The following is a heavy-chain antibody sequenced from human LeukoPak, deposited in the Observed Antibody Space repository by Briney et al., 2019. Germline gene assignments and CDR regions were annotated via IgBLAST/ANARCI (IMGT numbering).Heavy chain of an antibody. D-gene: IGHD5-12*01. V-gene: IGHV1-18*04. CDR2: ISAYNGNT. CDR3: ARDHSYSGYDIYGMDV. CDR1: GYTFTSYY. J-gene: IGHJ6*02. Sequence: GASVKVSCKASGYTFTSYYMHWVRQAPGQGLEWMGWISAYNGNTNYAQKLQGRVTMTTDTSTSTAYMELRSLRSDDTAVYYCARDHSYSGYDIYGMDVWGQGTTVTVSS.